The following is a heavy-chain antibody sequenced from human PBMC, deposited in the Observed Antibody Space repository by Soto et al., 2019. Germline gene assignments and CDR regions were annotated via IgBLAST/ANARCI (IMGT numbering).Heavy chain of an antibody. V-gene: IGHV1-18*01. CDR2: ISAYNGNT. J-gene: IGHJ6*02. Sequence: ASVKVSCKASGYTFTSYGISWVRQAPGQGLEWMGWISAYNGNTNYAQKLQGRVTMTTDTSTSTAYMELRSLRSEDTAVYYCARDSGRSDVVPAAISAMDVWGQGTTVTVSS. CDR1: GYTFTSYG. CDR3: ARDSGRSDVVPAAISAMDV. D-gene: IGHD2-2*01.